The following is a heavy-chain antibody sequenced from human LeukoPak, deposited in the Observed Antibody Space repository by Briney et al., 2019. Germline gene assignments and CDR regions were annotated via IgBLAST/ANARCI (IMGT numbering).Heavy chain of an antibody. V-gene: IGHV3-74*01. CDR2: PNLVRSTT. J-gene: IGHJ6*03. D-gene: IGHD3-22*01. Sequence: RGALRVSCVAPRVSFRRYRVYSVRPAPRERVEWVSRPNLVRSTTSYADSVRGRFTISRDNAKNSLYLQMNSLKPEDTAVYYCASAPPAYDSEVLDYYMDVWGKGNTVTVSS. CDR3: ASAPPAYDSEVLDYYMDV. CDR1: RVSFRRYR.